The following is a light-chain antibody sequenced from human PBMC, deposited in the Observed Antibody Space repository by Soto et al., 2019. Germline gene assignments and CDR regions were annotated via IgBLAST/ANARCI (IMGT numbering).Light chain of an antibody. CDR2: AAS. J-gene: IGKJ1*01. CDR1: QDIRNE. CDR3: LQAYNYPRT. V-gene: IGKV1-6*01. Sequence: AIQMTQSPSSLSASVGDRVTITCRASQDIRNELAWYQHNPGKAPKLLIYAASYLQGGVPSRFRGAGSGTDFTLTISSLQPEDFATYYCLQAYNYPRTFGHGTKVEIK.